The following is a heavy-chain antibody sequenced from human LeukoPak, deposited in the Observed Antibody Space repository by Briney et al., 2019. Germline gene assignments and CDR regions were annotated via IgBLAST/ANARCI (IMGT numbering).Heavy chain of an antibody. D-gene: IGHD4-17*01. CDR1: GFTFSSYG. CDR3: AKDVYGDDHYYGMDV. CDR2: ISYDGSNK. Sequence: AGGSLRLSCAASGFTFSSYGMHWVRQAPGKGLEWVAVISYDGSNKYYADSVKGRFTISRDNSKNTLYLQMNSLRAEDTAVYYCAKDVYGDDHYYGMDVWGQGTTVTVSS. J-gene: IGHJ6*02. V-gene: IGHV3-30*18.